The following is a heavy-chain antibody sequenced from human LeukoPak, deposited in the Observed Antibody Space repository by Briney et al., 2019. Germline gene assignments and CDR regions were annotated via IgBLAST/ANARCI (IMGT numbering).Heavy chain of an antibody. CDR1: GFTFSSYI. CDR2: ISFDGSNK. D-gene: IGHD1-26*01. J-gene: IGHJ4*02. CDR3: ARDRAVGATGD. V-gene: IGHV3-30*14. Sequence: SGGSLRLSCAASGFTFSSYIMHWVRQAPGKGLEWVTVISFDGSNKYYADSVKGRFTISRDNSKNTLYLQMNSLRAEDTAVYYCARDRAVGATGDWGQGTLVTVSS.